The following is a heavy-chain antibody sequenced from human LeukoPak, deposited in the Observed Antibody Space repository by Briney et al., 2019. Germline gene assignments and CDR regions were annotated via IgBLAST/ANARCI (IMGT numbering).Heavy chain of an antibody. V-gene: IGHV3-23*01. CDR3: AKNVMYSSSAVDY. Sequence: GGSLRLSCAASGFTFSSYAMSGVRQAPGKGGEGVSAISVGGVKTYYADSVQRRFTVSTVNSKNTLYLQMNSLRVEDTAVYYCAKNVMYSSSAVDYWGQGTLVTVSS. CDR2: ISVGGVKT. D-gene: IGHD6-6*01. CDR1: GFTFSSYA. J-gene: IGHJ4*02.